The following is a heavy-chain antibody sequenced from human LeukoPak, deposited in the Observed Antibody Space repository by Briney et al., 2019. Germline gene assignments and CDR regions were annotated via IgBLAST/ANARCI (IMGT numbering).Heavy chain of an antibody. D-gene: IGHD3-9*01. CDR2: IYTSGST. Sequence: KTSETLSLTCTVSGGSISSYYWSWIRQPAGKGLEWIGRIYTSGSTNYNPSLKSRVTMSVDTSKNQFSLKLISVTAADTAVYYCARSTYYDMLTGYLFDYWGQGTLVTASS. CDR3: ARSTYYDMLTGYLFDY. J-gene: IGHJ4*02. V-gene: IGHV4-4*07. CDR1: GGSISSYY.